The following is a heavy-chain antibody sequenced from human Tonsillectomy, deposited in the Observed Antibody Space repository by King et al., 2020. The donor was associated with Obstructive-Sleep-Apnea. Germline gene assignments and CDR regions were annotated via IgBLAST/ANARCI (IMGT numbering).Heavy chain of an antibody. Sequence: VQLVESGGGLVKPGGSLRLSCAASGFTFSIYTMNWVRQAPGKGLEWVSSISRSSSYIYYADSVKGRFTISRDNAKNSLYLQMNSLRAEDPAVYYCATEMVFGVVIRDRQDDWGQGTLVTVSS. CDR1: GFTFSIYT. CDR2: ISRSSSYI. V-gene: IGHV3-21*01. J-gene: IGHJ4*02. CDR3: ATEMVFGVVIRDRQDD. D-gene: IGHD3-3*01.